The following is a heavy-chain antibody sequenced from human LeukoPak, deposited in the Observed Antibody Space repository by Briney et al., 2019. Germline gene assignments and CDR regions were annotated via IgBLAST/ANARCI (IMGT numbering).Heavy chain of an antibody. J-gene: IGHJ4*02. CDR2: ISSSGDMT. D-gene: IGHD4-11*01. CDR3: AKEAAVTGIADF. V-gene: IGHV3-23*01. CDR1: GFTFSSYA. Sequence: GGCLRLSCAASGFTFSSYAMSWVRQIPGKGLDWVAAISSSGDMTYYADSVKGRFTISRDNSKTTLYLQMNSLRAEDTAIYYCAKEAAVTGIADFWGQGTLVTVSS.